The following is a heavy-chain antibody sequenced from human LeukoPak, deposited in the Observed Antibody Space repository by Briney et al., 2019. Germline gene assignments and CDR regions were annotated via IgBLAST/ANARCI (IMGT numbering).Heavy chain of an antibody. CDR3: ARDPRLYCSGSSCFQSYYFDL. V-gene: IGHV4-59*01. Sequence: SETLSLTCTVSGGSLNTYYWSWIRQPPGKGLEWIGCINYSGTTNYNPSLKNRVTISVDTSKNHFSLRLTSVTAADTAVYYCARDPRLYCSGSSCFQSYYFDLWGLGALVTVSS. D-gene: IGHD2-15*01. CDR1: GGSLNTYY. J-gene: IGHJ2*01. CDR2: INYSGTT.